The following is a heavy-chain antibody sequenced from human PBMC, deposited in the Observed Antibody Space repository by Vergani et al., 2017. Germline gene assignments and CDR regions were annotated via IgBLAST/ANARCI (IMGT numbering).Heavy chain of an antibody. V-gene: IGHV4-34*01. Sequence: QVQLQQWGAGLLKPSETLSLTCAVYGGSFSGYYWSWIRQPPGKGLEWIEEINHSGSTNYNPSLKSRVTISVDTSKNQFSLKLSSVTAADTAVYYCARGIAAAGHYYFDYWGQGTLVTVSS. J-gene: IGHJ4*02. CDR3: ARGIAAAGHYYFDY. CDR2: INHSGST. CDR1: GGSFSGYY. D-gene: IGHD6-13*01.